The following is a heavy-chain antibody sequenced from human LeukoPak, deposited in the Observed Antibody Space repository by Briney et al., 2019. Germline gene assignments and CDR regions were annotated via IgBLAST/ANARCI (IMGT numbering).Heavy chain of an antibody. D-gene: IGHD6-6*01. V-gene: IGHV4-34*01. J-gene: IGHJ4*02. Sequence: PSETLSLTCAVYGGSISGYYWSWIRQPPGKGLEWIGEINHSGSTNYNPSLKSRVTISVDTSKNQFSLKLSSVTAADTAVYYCAIAYSSSSFDYWGQGTLVTVSS. CDR1: GGSISGYY. CDR2: INHSGST. CDR3: AIAYSSSSFDY.